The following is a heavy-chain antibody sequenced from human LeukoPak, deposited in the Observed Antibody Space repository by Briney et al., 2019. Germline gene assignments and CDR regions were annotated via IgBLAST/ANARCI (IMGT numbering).Heavy chain of an antibody. V-gene: IGHV1-69*04. CDR2: IIPILGIA. Sequence: ASVKVSCKASGGTFSSYAISWVRQAPGQGLEWMGRIIPILGIANYAQKFQGRVTITADKSTSTAYMELSSLRSDDTAVYYCARDTAMVTYWFDPWGQGTLVTVSS. CDR3: ARDTAMVTYWFDP. J-gene: IGHJ5*02. CDR1: GGTFSSYA. D-gene: IGHD5-18*01.